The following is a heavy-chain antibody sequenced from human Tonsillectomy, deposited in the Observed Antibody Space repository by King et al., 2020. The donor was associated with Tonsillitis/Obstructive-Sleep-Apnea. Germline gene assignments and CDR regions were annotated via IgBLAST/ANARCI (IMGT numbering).Heavy chain of an antibody. Sequence: VQLVESGAEVNRPGESLRISCKASGYSFTNYWIAWVRQMPGKGLEWMGNIYPGDSDTRYSPSFQGQVTISADKSISTAYLQWSSLKASDTAMYYCARRLSMILGVAFDIWGRGKMVTVSS. CDR2: IYPGDSDT. CDR1: GYSFTNYW. D-gene: IGHD2/OR15-2a*01. V-gene: IGHV5-51*03. CDR3: ARRLSMILGVAFDI. J-gene: IGHJ3*02.